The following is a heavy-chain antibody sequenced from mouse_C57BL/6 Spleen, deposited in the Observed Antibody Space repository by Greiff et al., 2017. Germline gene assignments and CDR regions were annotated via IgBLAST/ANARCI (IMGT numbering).Heavy chain of an antibody. Sequence: VKLQESGPGLVQPSQSLSITCTVSGFSLTSYGVHWVRQSPGKGLEWLGVIWRGGSTDYNAAFMSRLSITKDNSKSQVFFKMNSLQADDTAIYXCAKTGYGYDYYAMDYWGQGTSVTVSS. J-gene: IGHJ4*01. CDR3: AKTGYGYDYYAMDY. CDR2: IWRGGST. CDR1: GFSLTSYG. D-gene: IGHD2-2*01. V-gene: IGHV2-5*01.